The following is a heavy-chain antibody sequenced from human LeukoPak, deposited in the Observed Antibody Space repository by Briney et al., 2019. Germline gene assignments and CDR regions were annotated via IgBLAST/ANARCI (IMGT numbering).Heavy chain of an antibody. CDR3: ARDLLKVLPRYSYGIDY. CDR2: ISAYNGNT. D-gene: IGHD5-18*01. Sequence: EASVKVSCKASGYAFTSYGISWVRQAPGQGLEWMGWISAYNGNTNYAQKLQGRVIMTTDTSTSTAYMELRSLRSDDTAVYYCARDLLKVLPRYSYGIDYWGQGTLVTVSS. V-gene: IGHV1-18*01. CDR1: GYAFTSYG. J-gene: IGHJ4*02.